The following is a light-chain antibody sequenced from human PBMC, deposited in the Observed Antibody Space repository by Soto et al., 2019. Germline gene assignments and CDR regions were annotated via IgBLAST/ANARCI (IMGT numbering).Light chain of an antibody. V-gene: IGKV3-15*01. CDR1: QSINSN. J-gene: IGKJ2*01. Sequence: EIVMTQSPATLSVSPGERATLSCRASQSINSNLAWYQQKPGQAPRLLIYGASTRATGIPAGFSGSGSETEFSLTIISLQSEDFAVFYCQEYNGWPPYTFGQGTKLEMK. CDR2: GAS. CDR3: QEYNGWPPYT.